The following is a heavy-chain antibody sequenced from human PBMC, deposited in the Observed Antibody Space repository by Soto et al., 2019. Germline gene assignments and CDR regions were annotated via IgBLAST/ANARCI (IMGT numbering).Heavy chain of an antibody. CDR2: IIPIFGTA. CDR1: GGTFSSYA. Sequence: QVQLVQSGAEVKKPGSSVKVSCKASGGTFSSYAISWVRQAPGQGLEWMGGIIPIFGTANYAQKFQGRVTITADESTSTAYMELSSLRSEDTAVYYCARGLDTAMDPWDYYGMDVWGQGTTVTVSS. J-gene: IGHJ6*02. D-gene: IGHD5-18*01. V-gene: IGHV1-69*01. CDR3: ARGLDTAMDPWDYYGMDV.